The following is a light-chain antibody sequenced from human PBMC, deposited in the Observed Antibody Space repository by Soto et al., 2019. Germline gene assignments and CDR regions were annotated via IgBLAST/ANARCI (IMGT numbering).Light chain of an antibody. V-gene: IGKV1-8*01. CDR1: QGISSY. Sequence: AIRMTQSPSSFSASTGDRVTITCRANQGISSYLAWYQQKPGKAPKLLIYAASTLQSGVPSRFSGSGSGTDFTLTISCQQSEDFSTYYCQQYYSYPFTFGPGTKVDIK. CDR3: QQYYSYPFT. CDR2: AAS. J-gene: IGKJ3*01.